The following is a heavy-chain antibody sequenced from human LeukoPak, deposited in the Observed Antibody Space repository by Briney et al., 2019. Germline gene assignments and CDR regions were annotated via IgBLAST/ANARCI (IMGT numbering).Heavy chain of an antibody. V-gene: IGHV3-21*01. D-gene: IGHD5-18*01. CDR2: ISSSSNYI. CDR3: AKAGYNDGKDYYYMDV. CDR1: GLTFSSYN. J-gene: IGHJ6*03. Sequence: PGGSLRLSCVASGLTFSSYNMNWVRQAPGKGLEWVSFISSSSNYIYYADSVKGRFTLSRDNSKNTLYLQMKSLRTEDTAVYYCAKAGYNDGKDYYYMDVWGKGTTVTVSS.